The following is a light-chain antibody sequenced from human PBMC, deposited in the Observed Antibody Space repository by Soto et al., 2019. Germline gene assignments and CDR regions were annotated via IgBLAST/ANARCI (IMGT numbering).Light chain of an antibody. J-gene: IGKJ1*01. CDR2: AIS. CDR3: QQYDSSPRT. Sequence: ENVLTQSPGTLFLSPGQRATLSCRASHTISSSYLAWYQQKPGQAPRLLIYAISDRATGVPDRFRGSGSGTDFTLTITRMEPEDFAAYFCQQYDSSPRTFGQGTKVDIK. CDR1: HTISSSY. V-gene: IGKV3-20*01.